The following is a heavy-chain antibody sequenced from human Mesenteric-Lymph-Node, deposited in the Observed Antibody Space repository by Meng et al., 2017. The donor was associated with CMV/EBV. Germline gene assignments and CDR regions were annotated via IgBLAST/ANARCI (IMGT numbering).Heavy chain of an antibody. CDR1: GYTFSDYV. Sequence: VQLVESGRCLIKPGGSLSSSCKASGYTFSDYVISWFRQAPGKGLEWLSCITGSSSHTNYADSLKGRFTITRDKATNSLYLQLSSLRAEDTAVYYCARELGINPAPYFDQWGQGTLVTVSS. V-gene: IGHV3-11*06. D-gene: IGHD1-14*01. CDR2: ITGSSSHT. J-gene: IGHJ4*02. CDR3: ARELGINPAPYFDQ.